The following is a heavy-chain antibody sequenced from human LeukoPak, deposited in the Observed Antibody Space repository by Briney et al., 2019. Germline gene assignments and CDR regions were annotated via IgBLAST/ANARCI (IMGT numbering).Heavy chain of an antibody. CDR2: INPDSGGT. D-gene: IGHD5-18*01. Sequence: ASVKLSCKASGDTFTGYYMHWVRQAPGQGLEWMGWINPDSGGTNYAQKFQGRVTITRDTSISTAYMELSSLRADDTAVYDCASGYSYGYADYWGQGTLVTVSS. CDR1: GDTFTGYY. CDR3: ASGYSYGYADY. J-gene: IGHJ4*02. V-gene: IGHV1-2*02.